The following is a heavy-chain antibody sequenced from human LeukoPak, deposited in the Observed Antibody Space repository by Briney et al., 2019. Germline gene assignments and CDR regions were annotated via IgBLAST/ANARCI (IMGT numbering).Heavy chain of an antibody. J-gene: IGHJ4*02. CDR3: ARGLDY. CDR1: GGSFSGYY. V-gene: IGHV4-34*01. CDR2: INHSGST. Sequence: SETLSLTCAVYGGSFSGYYWSWIRQPPGKGLEWVGEINHSGSTNYNPSLKSRVTISVDTSKNQFSLKLSSVTAADTAVYYCARGLDYWGQGTLVTVSS.